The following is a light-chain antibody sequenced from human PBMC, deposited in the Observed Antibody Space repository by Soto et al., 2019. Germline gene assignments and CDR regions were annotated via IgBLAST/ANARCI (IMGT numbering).Light chain of an antibody. CDR3: SSYTSSSTLMV. CDR2: EVS. Sequence: QSALTQPASVSGSLGQSITISCTGTSSDVGGYNYVSGYQQHPGKAPKLMIYEVSNRPSGVSNRFSGSKSGNTASLTISGLQAEDEADYYCSSYTSSSTLMVFGGGTKLTVL. CDR1: SSDVGGYNY. J-gene: IGLJ2*01. V-gene: IGLV2-14*01.